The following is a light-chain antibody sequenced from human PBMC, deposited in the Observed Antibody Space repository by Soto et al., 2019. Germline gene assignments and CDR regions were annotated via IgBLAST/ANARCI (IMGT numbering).Light chain of an antibody. CDR1: QGISNY. CDR2: LAS. Sequence: DIQMTQSPSSLSASVGDRSTITCRTSQGISNYLAWYQQKSGEVPKLLIYLASTLRSGVPSRFSGSRSGTDFTITISSLQPEDVAIYYCQKYNSAPLFGGGTKVEI. CDR3: QKYNSAPL. V-gene: IGKV1-27*01. J-gene: IGKJ4*01.